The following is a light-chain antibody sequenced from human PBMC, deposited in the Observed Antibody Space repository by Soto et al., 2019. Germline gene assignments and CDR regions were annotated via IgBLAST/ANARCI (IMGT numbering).Light chain of an antibody. V-gene: IGLV8-61*01. Sequence: QTVVTQEPSFSVSPGRTVTLTCGLRSGSVSTSYYPSWYQQTPGQDPRTLIYSTNTRSSGVPDRFSGSILGNKAALTIAGAQAGDVSDYYCVLYRGSGILVFGGGTKLTVL. CDR3: VLYRGSGILV. J-gene: IGLJ3*02. CDR1: SGSVSTSYY. CDR2: STN.